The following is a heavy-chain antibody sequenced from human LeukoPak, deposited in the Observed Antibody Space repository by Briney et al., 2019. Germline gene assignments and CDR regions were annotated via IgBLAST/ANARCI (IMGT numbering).Heavy chain of an antibody. CDR1: GFTFSSYS. CDR3: ARDSGAAATENWFDP. J-gene: IGHJ5*02. Sequence: GGSLGLSCAASGFTFSSYSMNWVRQAPGKGLEWVSYISSSGSTIYYADSVKGRFTISRDNAKNSLYLQMNSLRAEDTAVYYCARDSGAAATENWFDPWGQGTLVTVSS. V-gene: IGHV3-48*04. CDR2: ISSSGSTI. D-gene: IGHD6-13*01.